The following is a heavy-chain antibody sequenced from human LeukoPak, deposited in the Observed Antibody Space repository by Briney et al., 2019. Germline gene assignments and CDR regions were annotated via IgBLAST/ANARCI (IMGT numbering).Heavy chain of an antibody. J-gene: IGHJ5*02. CDR3: ARDALPFGVVIIPVSKWFDP. CDR2: INPSGGST. CDR1: GYTFTSYY. D-gene: IGHD3-3*01. Sequence: GASVTVSCKASGYTFTSYYMHWVRQAPGQGLEWMGIINPSGGSTSYAQKFQGRVTMTRDMSTSTVYMELSSLRAEDTALYYCARDALPFGVVIIPVSKWFDPWGQGTLVTVSS. V-gene: IGHV1-46*01.